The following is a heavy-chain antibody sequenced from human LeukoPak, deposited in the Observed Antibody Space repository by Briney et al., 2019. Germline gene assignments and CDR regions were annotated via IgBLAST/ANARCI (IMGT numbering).Heavy chain of an antibody. CDR1: GGSISSGDYY. D-gene: IGHD3-22*01. CDR2: IYYSGST. J-gene: IGHJ3*02. Sequence: PSETLSVTCTVSGGSISSGDYYWSWIRQPPGKGLEWIGYIYYSGSTYHNPSLKSRVTISVDTSKNQFSLKLSSVTAAETAVYYCARVPQTYYYDSSVRGAAFDIWGQGTMVTVSS. CDR3: ARVPQTYYYDSSVRGAAFDI. V-gene: IGHV4-30-4*08.